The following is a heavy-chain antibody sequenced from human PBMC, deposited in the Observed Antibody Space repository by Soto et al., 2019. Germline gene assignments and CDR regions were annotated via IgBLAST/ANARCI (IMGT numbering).Heavy chain of an antibody. V-gene: IGHV1-69*06. CDR2: IIPIFATT. Sequence: QVQLGQPGAEVKKPGSSVKVSCRASGGTFTSYTITWVRQAPGQGLEWMGGIIPIFATTNYAQKFQGRVTITADKSTSTAYMELSSLRSEDTAVYYCARLRKQLVRYYGMDVWGQGTTVTVSS. CDR1: GGTFTSYT. J-gene: IGHJ6*02. D-gene: IGHD6-6*01. CDR3: ARLRKQLVRYYGMDV.